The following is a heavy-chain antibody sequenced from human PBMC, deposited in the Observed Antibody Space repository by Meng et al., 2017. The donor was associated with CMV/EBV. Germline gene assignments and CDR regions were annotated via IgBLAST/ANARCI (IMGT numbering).Heavy chain of an antibody. CDR3: ARAAVDLSKDYFDY. V-gene: IGHV4-4*07. Sequence: QVPLQESGPGLVNPSETLSLTCTVSGGSISSYYWSWIRQPAGKGLEWIGRIYTSGSTNYNPSLKSQVTMSVDTSKNQFSLKLSSVTAADTAVYYCARAAVDLSKDYFDYWGQGTLVTVSS. D-gene: IGHD2-15*01. CDR2: IYTSGST. J-gene: IGHJ4*02. CDR1: GGSISSYY.